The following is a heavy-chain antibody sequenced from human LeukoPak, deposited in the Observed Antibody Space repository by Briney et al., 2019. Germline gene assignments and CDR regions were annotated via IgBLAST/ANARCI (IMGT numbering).Heavy chain of an antibody. D-gene: IGHD2-2*01. Sequence: ASVKVSCKASGYTFTGYYMHWVRQAPGQGLEWMGWINPNSGGTNYAQKFQGRVTMTRDTPISTAYMELSRLRSDDTAVYYCARDGCSSTSCPPWNYYYMDVWGKGTTVTVSS. CDR3: ARDGCSSTSCPPWNYYYMDV. CDR2: INPNSGGT. J-gene: IGHJ6*03. V-gene: IGHV1-2*02. CDR1: GYTFTGYY.